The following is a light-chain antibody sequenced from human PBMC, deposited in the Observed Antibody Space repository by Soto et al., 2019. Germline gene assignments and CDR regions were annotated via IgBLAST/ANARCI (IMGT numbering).Light chain of an antibody. CDR2: EVN. Sequence: QSVLTQPASVSGSPGQSITISCTGTNSDVGAYNYVSWYQQHPGKAPKLMIYEVNNRPSGVSNRFSGSKSGNTASLTISGLQAEDEADYFCVSYARSRTVIFGGGTKLTVL. CDR3: VSYARSRTVI. V-gene: IGLV2-14*01. J-gene: IGLJ2*01. CDR1: NSDVGAYNY.